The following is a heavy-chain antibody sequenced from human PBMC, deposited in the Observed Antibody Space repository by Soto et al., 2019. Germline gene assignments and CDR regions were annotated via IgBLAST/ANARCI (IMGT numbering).Heavy chain of an antibody. CDR1: GGSISSSSYY. V-gene: IGHV4-39*01. CDR3: ARLRFLESRYYYYYGMDV. J-gene: IGHJ6*02. D-gene: IGHD3-3*01. CDR2: IYYSGST. Sequence: PSETLSLTXTVSGGSISSSSYYWGWIRQPPGKGLEWIGSIYYSGSTYYNPSLKSRVTISVDTSKNQFSLKLSSVTAADTAVYYCARLRFLESRYYYYYGMDVWGQGTTVTVSS.